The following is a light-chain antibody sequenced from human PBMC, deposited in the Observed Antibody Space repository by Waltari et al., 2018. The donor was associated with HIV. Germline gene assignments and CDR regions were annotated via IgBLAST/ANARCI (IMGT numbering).Light chain of an antibody. V-gene: IGLV2-14*01. J-gene: IGLJ3*02. CDR1: SREAGAYQY. Sequence: QSALTPSASVSGSPGQSLTISCTGPSREAGAYQYASWYQQYPGKAPKVMIYEVSNRPSGVSNRFSGSWSGNTASLTISGLQPEDEADYYCCSYIGSAWVFGGGTTLTVL. CDR3: CSYIGSAWV. CDR2: EVS.